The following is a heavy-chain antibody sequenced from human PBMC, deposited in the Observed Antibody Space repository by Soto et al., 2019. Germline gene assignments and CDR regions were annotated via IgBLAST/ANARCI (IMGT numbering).Heavy chain of an antibody. CDR2: GHEDGSVK. D-gene: IGHD3-10*01. J-gene: IGHJ4*02. CDR1: GFAFGRSW. CDR3: VRDPAFGAVDY. Sequence: EVQLVETGGDLVQPGEYLRLSCAASGFAFGRSWMGWVRQAAEKGLEWVAIGHEDGSVKLYMDSVEGRFTISRDNATNSFYLQMTSLRVDDTSIYYCVRDPAFGAVDYWGQGTLVTGSS. V-gene: IGHV3-7*01.